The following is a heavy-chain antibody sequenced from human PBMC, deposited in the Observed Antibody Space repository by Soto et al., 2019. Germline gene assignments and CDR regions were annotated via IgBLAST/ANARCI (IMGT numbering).Heavy chain of an antibody. V-gene: IGHV3-23*01. CDR1: GFSFSIYS. D-gene: IGHD3-3*01. CDR2: ISASGENT. CDR3: ADGGEWSFNFEY. Sequence: GGSLRLSCAASGFSFSIYSMSWVRQAPGKGLEWVCGISASGENTYYADSVKGRFTISRDDSKNTIYLQMNKLRGEDKGLYYCADGGEWSFNFEYWGQGALVTVSS. J-gene: IGHJ4*02.